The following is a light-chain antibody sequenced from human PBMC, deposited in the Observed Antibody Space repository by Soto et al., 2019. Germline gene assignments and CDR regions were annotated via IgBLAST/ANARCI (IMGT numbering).Light chain of an antibody. J-gene: IGKJ2*01. CDR2: DAS. CDR3: QDYGTSPYT. V-gene: IGKV3-20*01. CDR1: QSVRNRY. Sequence: EIVLAKSPVTRWLSPGERATLSCRVSQSVRNRYLAWYQQKPGQAPRLLLYDASSRPSGIPDRFTGSGSGTDFTLSISRLEPEDFAVYYCQDYGTSPYTFGQWTKVDIK.